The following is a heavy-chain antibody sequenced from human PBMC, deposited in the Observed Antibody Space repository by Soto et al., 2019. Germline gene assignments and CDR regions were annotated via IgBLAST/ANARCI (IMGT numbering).Heavy chain of an antibody. CDR1: GQSFSGHS. Sequence: QVQLQQWGAGLVKPSETLSLSCAVYGQSFSGHSWAWIRQPPGKGLGWIGEINESGGTYYNPSLKSRVTISTDTSKNQFSLKLSSVSAADTAAYFCARGSGIVALPGELEDVKYDYWGQGPLVNVSS. D-gene: IGHD1-1*01. CDR3: ARGSGIVALPGELEDVKYDY. V-gene: IGHV4-34*01. J-gene: IGHJ4*02. CDR2: INESGGT.